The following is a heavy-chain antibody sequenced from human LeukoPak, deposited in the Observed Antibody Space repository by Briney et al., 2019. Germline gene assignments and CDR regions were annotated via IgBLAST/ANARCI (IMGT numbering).Heavy chain of an antibody. CDR1: GFTFSSYS. V-gene: IGHV3-21*01. J-gene: IGHJ6*03. CDR2: ISSSSSYI. D-gene: IGHD2-2*01. Sequence: GGSLRLSCAASGFTFSSYSMNWVRQAPGKGLEWDSSISSSSSYIYYADSVKGRFTISRDNAKNSLYLQMNSLRAEDTAVYYCARGQPMDCSSTSCYFGYYYYYMDVWGKGTTVTVSS. CDR3: ARGQPMDCSSTSCYFGYYYYYMDV.